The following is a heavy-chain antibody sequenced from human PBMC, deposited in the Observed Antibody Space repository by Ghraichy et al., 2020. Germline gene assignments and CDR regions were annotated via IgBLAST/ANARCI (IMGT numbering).Heavy chain of an antibody. D-gene: IGHD6-13*01. CDR2: ISYDGSNK. J-gene: IGHJ4*02. CDR1: GFTFSSYG. Sequence: RSLRLSCAASGFTFSSYGMHWVRQAPGKGLEWVAVISYDGSNKYYADSVKGRFTISRDNSKNTLYLQMNSLRAEDTAVYYCAKEWTGIAPSDWGQGTLVTVSS. V-gene: IGHV3-30*18. CDR3: AKEWTGIAPSD.